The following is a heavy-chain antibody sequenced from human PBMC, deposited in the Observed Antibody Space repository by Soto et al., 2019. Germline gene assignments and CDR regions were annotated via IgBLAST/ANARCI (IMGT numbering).Heavy chain of an antibody. J-gene: IGHJ4*02. CDR3: ARGGISGFDS. V-gene: IGHV3-23*01. CDR2: ISGSGGTT. Sequence: QLLESGGGLVQPGGSLRLSCAASGFTFSTYAMTWVRQAPGKGLEWVSGISGSGGTTNYADSVKGRLTISRDNAKNSLYLQMNSLRAEDTVVYYCARGGISGFDSCGQGTLVTVSS. D-gene: IGHD2-15*01. CDR1: GFTFSTYA.